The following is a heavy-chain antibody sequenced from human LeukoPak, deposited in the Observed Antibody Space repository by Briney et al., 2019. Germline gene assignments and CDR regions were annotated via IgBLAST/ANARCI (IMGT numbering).Heavy chain of an antibody. Sequence: PGRSLRLSCAASGFTFSSYGMHWVRQAPGKGLEWVAVISYDGSNKYYADPVKGRFTISRDNSKNTLYLQMNSLRAEDTAVYYCAKGGVYCSGGSCYSDWFDPWGQGTLVTVSS. CDR3: AKGGVYCSGGSCYSDWFDP. J-gene: IGHJ5*02. V-gene: IGHV3-30*18. CDR2: ISYDGSNK. CDR1: GFTFSSYG. D-gene: IGHD2-15*01.